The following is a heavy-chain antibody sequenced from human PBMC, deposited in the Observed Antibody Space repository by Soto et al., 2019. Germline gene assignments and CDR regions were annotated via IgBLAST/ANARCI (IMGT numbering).Heavy chain of an antibody. CDR3: ARVIAAAGV. CDR1: GYTFTSYV. CDR2: MSPNSGDT. Sequence: QVQLVQSGAEVKMPGASVKVSCKASGYTFTSYVIIWVRQATGQGLEWMGWMSPNSGDTGYAQNFQGRVTMTRDTSISTAYMELSSLRSEDTAVYHCARVIAAAGVWGQGTLVTVSS. J-gene: IGHJ4*02. D-gene: IGHD6-13*01. V-gene: IGHV1-8*01.